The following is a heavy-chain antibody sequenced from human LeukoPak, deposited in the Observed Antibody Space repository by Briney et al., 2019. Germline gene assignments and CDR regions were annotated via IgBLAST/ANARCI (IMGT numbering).Heavy chain of an antibody. CDR2: IYYSGST. V-gene: IGHV4-59*01. J-gene: IGHJ4*02. CDR3: ARSTWLLDK. CDR1: GGSISDYY. Sequence: SETLSLTCTVSGGSISDYYWSWIRQPPGKGLEWLGYIYYSGSTNYKPSLKSRVTISLDTSKNQFSLKLSSVTAADTAVYYCARSTWLLDKWGQGTLVTVSS. D-gene: IGHD3-22*01.